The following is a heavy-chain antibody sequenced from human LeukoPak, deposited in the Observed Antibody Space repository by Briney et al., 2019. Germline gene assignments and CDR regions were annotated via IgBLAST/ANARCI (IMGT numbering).Heavy chain of an antibody. V-gene: IGHV3-66*01. CDR3: ARSSAPLQVGDFDY. Sequence: PGGSLRLSCAASGFTVSSNYMSWVRQAPGKGLEWVSVIYSGGSTYYADSVKGRLTISRDNSKNTLYLQMNSLRAEDTAVYYCARSSAPLQVGDFDYWGQGTLVTVPS. CDR2: IYSGGST. D-gene: IGHD1-26*01. CDR1: GFTVSSNY. J-gene: IGHJ4*02.